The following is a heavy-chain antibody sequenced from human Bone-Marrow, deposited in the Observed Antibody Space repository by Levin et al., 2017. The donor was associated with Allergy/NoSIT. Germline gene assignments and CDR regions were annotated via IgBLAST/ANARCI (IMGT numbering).Heavy chain of an antibody. CDR1: GFTVSNNY. V-gene: IGHV3-66*01. CDR3: ARSFNWNYA. Sequence: SCAASGFTVSNNYMTWVRQAPGKGLEWVSVIYSGGGTQYADSVRGRFTISRDSSQNTLYLQMNSLRAEDTAIYYCARSFNWNYAGGQGTLVTVSS. D-gene: IGHD1-7*01. CDR2: IYSGGGT. J-gene: IGHJ4*02.